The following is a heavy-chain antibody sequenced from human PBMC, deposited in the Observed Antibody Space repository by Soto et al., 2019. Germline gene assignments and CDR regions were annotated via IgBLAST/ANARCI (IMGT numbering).Heavy chain of an antibody. CDR1: GFTFSSYA. CDR3: AKDRVVVTATFDY. V-gene: IGHV3-23*01. J-gene: IGHJ4*02. CDR2: ISGSGGRT. Sequence: EVQLLESVGGLVQPGGSLRLSCAASGFTFSSYAMGWVRQAPGKGLEWVSGISGSGGRTYHADSVKGRFTISRDNSKNTVYLQMNSLRAEDTAVYYCAKDRVVVTATFDYWGQGTLVTVSS. D-gene: IGHD2-21*02.